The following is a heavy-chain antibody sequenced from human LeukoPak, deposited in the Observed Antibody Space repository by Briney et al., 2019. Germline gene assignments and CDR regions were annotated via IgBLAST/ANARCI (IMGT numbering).Heavy chain of an antibody. CDR3: AREQYYGSGSYYICWFDT. V-gene: IGHV3-30-3*01. Sequence: GGSLRLSCAASGFTFSSFAVHWVRQAPGKGLEWVALISYDGSDTYYADSVKGRFTISRDNAKNSLYLQMNSLRAEDTAVYYCAREQYYGSGSYYICWFDTWGQGSLVTVSS. CDR1: GFTFSSFA. J-gene: IGHJ5*02. CDR2: ISYDGSDT. D-gene: IGHD3-10*01.